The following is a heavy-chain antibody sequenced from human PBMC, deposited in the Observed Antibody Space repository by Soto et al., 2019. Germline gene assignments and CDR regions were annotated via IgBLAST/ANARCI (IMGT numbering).Heavy chain of an antibody. D-gene: IGHD3-22*01. CDR3: ATEIGSSGYYTFYFHY. CDR2: IIPIFGTA. V-gene: IGHV1-69*13. Sequence: SVTVSCQASGGAFSSYAISWVRQAPGAGLEWMGGIIPIFGTANNAQNFHGRGTLPADQPTSTAYLELTSLRSEDTGVCFFATEIGSSGYYTFYFHYFGQGTLVTVSS. CDR1: GGAFSSYA. J-gene: IGHJ4*02.